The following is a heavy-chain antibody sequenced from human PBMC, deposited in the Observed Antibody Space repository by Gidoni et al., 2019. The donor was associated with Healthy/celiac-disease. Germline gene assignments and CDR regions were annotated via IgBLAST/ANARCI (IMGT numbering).Heavy chain of an antibody. V-gene: IGHV3-23*01. J-gene: IGHJ4*02. CDR1: GFTFSSYA. CDR3: AKEDPIVGGPFDY. Sequence: EVQLLESGGGLVQPGGSLRLSCAASGFTFSSYAMSWVRQAPGKGLGWFSAIGGSGGSTYYADSVKGRFTISRDNSKNTLYLQMNSLRAEDTAVYYCAKEDPIVGGPFDYWGQGTLVTVSS. D-gene: IGHD3-10*01. CDR2: IGGSGGST.